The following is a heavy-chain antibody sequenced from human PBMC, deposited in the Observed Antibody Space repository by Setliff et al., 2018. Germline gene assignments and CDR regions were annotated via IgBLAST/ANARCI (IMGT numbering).Heavy chain of an antibody. J-gene: IGHJ4*02. Sequence: SETLSLTCTVSGGSISSGSYYWSWIRQPAGKGLEWIGHIYTSGSTNYNPSLESRVTISVDTSKNQFSLKLSSVTAADTAVYYCARYSAAIRYYFDYWGQGTLVTVSS. CDR1: GGSISSGSYY. D-gene: IGHD6-13*01. V-gene: IGHV4-61*09. CDR3: ARYSAAIRYYFDY. CDR2: IYTSGST.